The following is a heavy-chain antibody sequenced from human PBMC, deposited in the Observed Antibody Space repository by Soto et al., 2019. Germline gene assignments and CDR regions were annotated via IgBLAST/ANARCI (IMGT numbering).Heavy chain of an antibody. D-gene: IGHD3-10*01. V-gene: IGHV4-30-4*01. CDR2: SYSSGKT. J-gene: IGHJ4*02. CDR1: GGSISCGYYY. CDR3: ASDEGYYYGSG. Sequence: QVQLQESGPGLVKPSQTLSLTCTVSGGSISCGYYYWSWIRQPPGKGLEWIGYSYSSGKTYYNPSLNTRLTTSVDTSMKQFSLKLNAATAGDTAVFYCASDEGYYYGSGWGQGTLVTVSS.